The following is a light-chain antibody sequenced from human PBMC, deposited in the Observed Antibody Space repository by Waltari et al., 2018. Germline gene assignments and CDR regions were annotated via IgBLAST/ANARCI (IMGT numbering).Light chain of an antibody. CDR2: EDK. V-gene: IGLV6-57*04. CDR1: SDSIASLS. CDR3: QSYDGSSVV. Sequence: NFMLTQPHSMSESPGKTVIISCTRRSDSIASLSVTCFQQRPGSAPTTVIFEDKQRPSGVPDRFSGSIDSSSNSASLTISGLKPEDEADYYCQSYDGSSVVFGGGTKLTVL. J-gene: IGLJ2*01.